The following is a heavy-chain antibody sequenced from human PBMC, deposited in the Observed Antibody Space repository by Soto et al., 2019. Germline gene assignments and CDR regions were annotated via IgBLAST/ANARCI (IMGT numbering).Heavy chain of an antibody. CDR1: GFTFSSYA. J-gene: IGHJ4*02. CDR3: AKCGHSFGYGFDS. V-gene: IGHV3-23*01. D-gene: IGHD5-18*01. CDR2: ISGSGGST. Sequence: GGSLRLSCAASGFTFSSYAMSWVRLAPGKGLAWVSAISGSGGSTYYADSVNGRFTISRDKSKTTVYLQMNSLRAEDTAVYYCAKCGHSFGYGFDSWGQGTLVTVSS.